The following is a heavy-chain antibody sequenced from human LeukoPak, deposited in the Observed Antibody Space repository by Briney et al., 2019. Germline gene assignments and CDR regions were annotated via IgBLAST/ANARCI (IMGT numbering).Heavy chain of an antibody. D-gene: IGHD2-15*01. J-gene: IGHJ4*02. V-gene: IGHV3-48*01. CDR1: GFTFSSYS. Sequence: GGSLSPSFAPPGFTFSSYSMNWVRQAPGKGLEWVSYISSISNTIYYADSVKGRFTISRDNAKNSLYLQMNSLRAEDTAVYYCARGDCSGGSCYLSLTTIDYWGQGTLVTVSS. CDR3: ARGDCSGGSCYLSLTTIDY. CDR2: ISSISNTI.